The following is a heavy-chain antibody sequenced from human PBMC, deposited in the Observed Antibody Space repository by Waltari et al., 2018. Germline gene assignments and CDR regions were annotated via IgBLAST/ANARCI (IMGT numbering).Heavy chain of an antibody. J-gene: IGHJ6*03. Sequence: QVQLQQWGAGLLKPSETLSLTCAVYGGSFSGYYWSWIRKPPGKGLEWIGEINHSGSTNYNPSLKSRVTISVDTSKNQFSLKLSSVTAADTAVYYCAREGAAAATWYYYYMDVWGKGTTVTVSS. V-gene: IGHV4-34*01. CDR2: INHSGST. CDR1: GGSFSGYY. D-gene: IGHD6-13*01. CDR3: AREGAAAATWYYYYMDV.